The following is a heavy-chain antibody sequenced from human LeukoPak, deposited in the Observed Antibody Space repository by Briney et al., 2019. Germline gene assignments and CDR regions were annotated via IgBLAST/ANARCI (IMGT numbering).Heavy chain of an antibody. CDR1: GYTFTGYY. D-gene: IGHD6-6*01. J-gene: IGHJ6*03. CDR3: ARAYSSSPYYYYYMDV. Sequence: ASVKVSCKASGYTFTGYYMHWVRQAPGQGLEWMGWINPNSGGTNYAQKFQGRVTMTRDTSISTAYMELSRLRSDDTAVYYCARAYSSSPYYYYYMDVWGKGTTVTVSS. V-gene: IGHV1-2*02. CDR2: INPNSGGT.